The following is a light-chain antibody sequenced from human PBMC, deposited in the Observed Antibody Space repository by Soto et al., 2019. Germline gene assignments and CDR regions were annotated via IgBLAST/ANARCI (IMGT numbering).Light chain of an antibody. CDR1: QSISSW. J-gene: IGKJ1*01. CDR3: QQYNSYSPET. V-gene: IGKV1-5*01. Sequence: DIPMTQSPSTLSASVGDRVTITCRASQSISSWLAWYQQKPGKAPKLLIYDASSLESGVPSRFSGSGSGTEFPLTISSLQPDDFATYYCQQYNSYSPETFGQGTKVEIK. CDR2: DAS.